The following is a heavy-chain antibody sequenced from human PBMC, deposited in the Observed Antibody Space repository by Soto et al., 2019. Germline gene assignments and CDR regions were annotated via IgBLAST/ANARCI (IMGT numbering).Heavy chain of an antibody. V-gene: IGHV3-30*18. D-gene: IGHD3-10*01. Sequence: PGGSLRLSCVASEFTFSSCGMHWVRQAPGKGLEWVAVISYDGSNKYYVDSVKGRFSISRDNSKNTLYLQMNSLRAEDTAVYYCAKVWASYYIDFYYYMDVWGKGTTVTVSS. CDR1: EFTFSSCG. CDR2: ISYDGSNK. CDR3: AKVWASYYIDFYYYMDV. J-gene: IGHJ6*03.